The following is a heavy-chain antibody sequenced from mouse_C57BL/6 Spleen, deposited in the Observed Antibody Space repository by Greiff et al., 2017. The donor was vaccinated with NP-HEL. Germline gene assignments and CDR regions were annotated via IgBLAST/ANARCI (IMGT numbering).Heavy chain of an antibody. CDR2: IYPRSGNT. D-gene: IGHD2-4*01. Sequence: SGAELARPGASVKLSCKASGYTFTSYGISWVKQRTGQGLEWIGEIYPRSGNTYYNEKFKGKATLTADKSSSTAYMELRSLTSEDSAVYFCARPLYDYDPYYFDYWGQGTTLTVSS. CDR3: ARPLYDYDPYYFDY. V-gene: IGHV1-81*01. CDR1: GYTFTSYG. J-gene: IGHJ2*01.